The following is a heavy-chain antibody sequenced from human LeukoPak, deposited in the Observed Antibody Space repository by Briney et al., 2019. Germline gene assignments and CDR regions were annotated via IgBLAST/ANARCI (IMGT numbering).Heavy chain of an antibody. CDR2: VHSSGTT. J-gene: IGHJ5*01. Sequence: SETLSLTCSVSGASISAYYWSWIRQSPGKELTWIGFVHSSGTTKYNPSLNGRVTISVDTSKNQLSLRLNSVTPADTAVYFCARDYPWFDSWGQGTLVTVSS. CDR3: ARDYPWFDS. CDR1: GASISAYY. V-gene: IGHV4-59*01. D-gene: IGHD3-16*02.